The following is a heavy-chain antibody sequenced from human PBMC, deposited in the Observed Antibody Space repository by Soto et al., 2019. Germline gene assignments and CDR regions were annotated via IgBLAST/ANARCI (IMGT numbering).Heavy chain of an antibody. J-gene: IGHJ6*02. Sequence: SVKVSCKASGFTFTSSAVQWVRQARGQRLEWIGWIVVGSGNTNYAQKFQERVTITRDMSTSTAYMELSSLRSEDTAVYYCAADNNSGSYYYYYGMDVWGQGTTVTVSS. D-gene: IGHD1-26*01. V-gene: IGHV1-58*01. CDR2: IVVGSGNT. CDR3: AADNNSGSYYYYYGMDV. CDR1: GFTFTSSA.